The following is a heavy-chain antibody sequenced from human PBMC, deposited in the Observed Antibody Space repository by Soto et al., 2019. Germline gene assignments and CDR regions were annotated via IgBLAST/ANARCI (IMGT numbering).Heavy chain of an antibody. CDR1: GGSISSGGYY. J-gene: IGHJ4*02. Sequence: QVQLQESGPGLVKPSQTLSLTCTVSGGSISSGGYYWSWIRQHPGKGLEWIGYIYYSGSTYYNPSLKNRVTKSVDTSKNQFSLKLSSVTAADTAGYYCAGIYSGSPGGTLRYWGQGTLVTVSS. D-gene: IGHD1-26*01. CDR3: AGIYSGSPGGTLRY. CDR2: IYYSGST. V-gene: IGHV4-31*03.